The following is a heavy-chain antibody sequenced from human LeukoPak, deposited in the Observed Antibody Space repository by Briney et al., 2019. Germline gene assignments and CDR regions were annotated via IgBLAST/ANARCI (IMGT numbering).Heavy chain of an antibody. CDR2: IYYSGTT. Sequence: PSETLSLTCSVSGGSISSSSYYWNWIRQPPGKGLEWVGSIYYSGTTYYNSSLKSRFTISEDTSKSRFSLMLTSVTAADTAVYYCARQVSDYFYYYIDVWGEGTTVIVSS. V-gene: IGHV4-39*01. J-gene: IGHJ6*03. CDR3: ARQVSDYFYYYIDV. CDR1: GGSISSSSYY.